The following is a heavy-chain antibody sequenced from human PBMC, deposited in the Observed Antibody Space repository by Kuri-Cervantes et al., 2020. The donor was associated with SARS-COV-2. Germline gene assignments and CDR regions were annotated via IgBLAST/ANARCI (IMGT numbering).Heavy chain of an antibody. J-gene: IGHJ6*01. CDR1: AGSISSVGYY. D-gene: IGHD3-22*01. Sequence: SETLSLTSTVAAGSISSVGYYWSWIRQHPWKGLEWIGYIYYSGSTYYNPSLKSRVTISVDTSKNQFSLKLSSVTAGDTAVYYCARGDAGSSGYYYAAYYYGMDVWGQGTTVTGAS. CDR2: IYYSGST. V-gene: IGHV4-31*03. CDR3: ARGDAGSSGYYYAAYYYGMDV.